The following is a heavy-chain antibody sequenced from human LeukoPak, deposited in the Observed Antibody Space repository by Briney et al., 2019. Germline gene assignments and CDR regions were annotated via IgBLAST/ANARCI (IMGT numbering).Heavy chain of an antibody. CDR1: GYTFTGYY. V-gene: IGHV1-2*02. CDR3: ARVVEDIVVVPAAIPSGVPDY. D-gene: IGHD2-2*01. Sequence: GASVKVSCKASGYTFTGYYMHWVRQAPGQGLEWMGWINPNSGGTNYAQKFQGRVTMTRDTSISTAYMELSRLRSDDTAVYYCARVVEDIVVVPAAIPSGVPDYWGQGTLVTVSS. J-gene: IGHJ4*02. CDR2: INPNSGGT.